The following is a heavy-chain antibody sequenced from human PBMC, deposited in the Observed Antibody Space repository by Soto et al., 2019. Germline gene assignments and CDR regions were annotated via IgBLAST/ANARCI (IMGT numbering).Heavy chain of an antibody. Sequence: GGSLRLSCAASGFTFSSYAMSWVRQAPGKGLDWVSTLTGGGDTTYYAASVKGRFTISRDNSKNTLYLQMNSLRAEDTAIYYCARQTFYGDNDYILDYWGQGTLVTVSS. J-gene: IGHJ4*02. CDR1: GFTFSSYA. V-gene: IGHV3-23*01. CDR2: LTGGGDTT. D-gene: IGHD4-17*01. CDR3: ARQTFYGDNDYILDY.